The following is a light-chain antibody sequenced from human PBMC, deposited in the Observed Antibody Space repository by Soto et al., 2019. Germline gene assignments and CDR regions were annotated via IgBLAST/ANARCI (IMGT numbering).Light chain of an antibody. V-gene: IGLV1-40*01. J-gene: IGLJ1*01. CDR2: GNG. CDR3: QSYDSSLSGSEV. CDR1: SSNFGAGND. Sequence: QSVLTQPPSVSGAPGQRVTISCTGSSSNFGAGNDVHWYQHLPGTAPKLLIYGNGNRPSGVPDRFSGSKSGTSASLAITGLQAEDEADYYCQSYDSSLSGSEVFGTGTKLTVL.